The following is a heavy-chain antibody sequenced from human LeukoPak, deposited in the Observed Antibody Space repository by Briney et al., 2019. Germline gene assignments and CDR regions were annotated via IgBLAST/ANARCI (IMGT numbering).Heavy chain of an antibody. CDR2: IYYSGSA. CDR1: GGSISSYY. J-gene: IGHJ4*02. V-gene: IGHV4-59*08. D-gene: IGHD6-19*01. CDR3: ARGSGWSRGFDY. Sequence: SETLSLTCTVSGGSISSYYWSWIRQPPGKGLEWIGYIYYSGSANYNPSLKSRVTISVDTSKNQFSLKLSSVTAADTAVYYCARGSGWSRGFDYWGQGTLVTVSS.